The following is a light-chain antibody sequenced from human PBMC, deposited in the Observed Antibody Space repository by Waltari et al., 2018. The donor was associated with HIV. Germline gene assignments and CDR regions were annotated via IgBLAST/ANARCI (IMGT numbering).Light chain of an antibody. J-gene: IGLJ2*01. Sequence: HSALTQSPSASGSPGQSVNISCTGANGDISDYNYVSWYQQHSDSPPKLIIFELNKRPSGVRDTCSGAKSGHAASLFVSGIQPEDEATYFCSSFAGTHKILGGGTKLTVL. CDR1: NGDISDYNY. CDR3: SSFAGTHKI. V-gene: IGLV2-8*01. CDR2: ELN.